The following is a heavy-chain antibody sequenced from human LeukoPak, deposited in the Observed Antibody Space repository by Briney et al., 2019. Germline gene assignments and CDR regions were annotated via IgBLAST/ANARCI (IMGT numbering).Heavy chain of an antibody. J-gene: IGHJ4*02. CDR3: AKEGDGYIT. V-gene: IGHV3-23*01. Sequence: GGSLRLSCAASGFTFSSYAMSWVRQAPGKGLEWVSSINYSGGSTYYADSVKGRFTVSRDNSKNTLYLQMSSLRAEDTAVYHCAKEGDGYITWGQGTLVTVSS. CDR1: GFTFSSYA. CDR2: INYSGGST. D-gene: IGHD5-24*01.